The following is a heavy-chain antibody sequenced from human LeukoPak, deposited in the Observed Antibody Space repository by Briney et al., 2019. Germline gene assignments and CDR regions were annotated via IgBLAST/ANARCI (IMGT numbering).Heavy chain of an antibody. CDR2: ISYDGTNK. D-gene: IGHD2-21*02. Sequence: GGSLRLSCAASGFTFANYALHWVRQAPGKGLEWVAVISYDGTNKYYADSVKGRFTISRDNSKNTLSLQMDSLRAEDTALYYCARGFVLGAAKNYFDYWGQGALVTVSS. CDR1: GFTFANYA. V-gene: IGHV3-30-3*01. CDR3: ARGFVLGAAKNYFDY. J-gene: IGHJ4*02.